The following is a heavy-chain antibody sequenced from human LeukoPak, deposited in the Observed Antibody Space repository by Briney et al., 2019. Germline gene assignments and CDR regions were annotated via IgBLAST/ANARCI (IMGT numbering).Heavy chain of an antibody. CDR3: AKDRGPYCSGGSCRWIGY. J-gene: IGHJ4*02. CDR1: GFTFSSYG. V-gene: IGHV3-30*02. D-gene: IGHD2-15*01. Sequence: GGSLRLSCAASGFTFSSYGMHWVRQAPGKGLEGGVFIRYDGSNKYYADSVKGRFTISRDNSKNTLYLQMNSLRAEDTAVYYWAKDRGPYCSGGSCRWIGYWGQGTLVTVSS. CDR2: IRYDGSNK.